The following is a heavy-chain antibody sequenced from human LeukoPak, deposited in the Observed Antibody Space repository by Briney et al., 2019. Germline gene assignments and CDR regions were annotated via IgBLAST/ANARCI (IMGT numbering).Heavy chain of an antibody. CDR1: GGSISSYY. CDR2: MYYSGST. Sequence: SETLPLTCTVSGGSISSYYWSWIRQPPGKGLEWIGSMYYSGSTDSNPSLKSRVTISVDTPKNQFSLKLSSVTAADTAIYYCARRPGMDVWGQGTTVTVSS. CDR3: ARRPGMDV. D-gene: IGHD6-6*01. V-gene: IGHV4-59*05. J-gene: IGHJ6*02.